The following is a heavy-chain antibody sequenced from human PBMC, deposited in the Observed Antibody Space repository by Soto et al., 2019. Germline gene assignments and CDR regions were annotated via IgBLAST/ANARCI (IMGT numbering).Heavy chain of an antibody. D-gene: IGHD2-21*01. V-gene: IGHV1-69*06. CDR2: IIPIIDTT. CDR3: AREPRDRHAFSL. Sequence: QVQLVQSGAEVKKPGSSVKVSCKASGGNFNNYAIRWVRQAPAQGLQWMGGIIPIIDTTHYAQKLQGRVTISADRGRTTVYMELTGLTSDDSATYFCAREPRDRHAFSLWGQGTVVTVSS. CDR1: GGNFNNYA. J-gene: IGHJ3*01.